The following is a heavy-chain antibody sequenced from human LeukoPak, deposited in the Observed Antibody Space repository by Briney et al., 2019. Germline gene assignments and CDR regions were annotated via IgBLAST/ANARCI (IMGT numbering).Heavy chain of an antibody. CDR1: GYPFTGYY. CDR2: INPNSGGT. V-gene: IGHV1-2*06. CDR3: ARPSNYYYMDV. Sequence: ASVKVSCKASGYPFTGYYMHWVRQAPGQGHEWMGRINPNSGGTNYAQKFQGRVTMTRDTSISTAYMGLSRLRSDNTAVYYCARPSNYYYMDVWGKGTTVTVSS. J-gene: IGHJ6*03.